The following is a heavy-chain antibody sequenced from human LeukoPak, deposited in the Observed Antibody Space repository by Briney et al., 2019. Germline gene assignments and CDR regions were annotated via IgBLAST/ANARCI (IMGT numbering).Heavy chain of an antibody. CDR1: GFTFSSYS. V-gene: IGHV3-21*01. D-gene: IGHD6-6*01. Sequence: PGGSLRLSCAASGFTFSSYSMNWVRQAPGKGLEWVSSISSSSSYIYYADSVKGRFTISRDNAKNSLYLQMNSLRAEDTAVYYCARATRAARHFDYWGQGTLVTVSS. CDR2: ISSSSSYI. CDR3: ARATRAARHFDY. J-gene: IGHJ4*02.